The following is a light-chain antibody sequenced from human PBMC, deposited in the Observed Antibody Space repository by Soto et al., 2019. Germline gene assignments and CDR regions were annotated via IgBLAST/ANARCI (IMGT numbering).Light chain of an antibody. V-gene: IGLV9-49*01. Sequence: QSVLTQPPSASASLGASVTLTCTLSSGYSNYKVDWYQQRPGKGPRFVMRVGTGGIVGSKGDGIPDRFSVLGSGLNRYLTIKNIQEEDESDYHCGADHGSGSNFEWVFGGGTKLTVL. CDR3: GADHGSGSNFEWV. CDR1: SGYSNYK. J-gene: IGLJ3*02. CDR2: VGTGGIVG.